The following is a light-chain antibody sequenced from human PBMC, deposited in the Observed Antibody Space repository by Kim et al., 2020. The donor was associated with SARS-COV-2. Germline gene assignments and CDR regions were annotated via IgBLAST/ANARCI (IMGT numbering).Light chain of an antibody. CDR2: GAS. CDR3: QQYGSSTT. J-gene: IGKJ4*01. Sequence: LSPGESATRSSRASQTVSSNYLAWYQQKPGQAPRLLIYGASIRATGIPDRFSGSGSGTDFTLTIRGLEPEDLAVYHCQQYGSSTTCGGGTKVDIK. CDR1: QTVSSNY. V-gene: IGKV3-20*01.